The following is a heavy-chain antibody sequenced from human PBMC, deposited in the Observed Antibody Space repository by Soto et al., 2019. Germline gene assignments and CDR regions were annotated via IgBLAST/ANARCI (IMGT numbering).Heavy chain of an antibody. Sequence: QVQLQQWGAGLLKPSETLSLTCTAYGESFNGYYWSWIRQPPGKGLEWIGEIHHSGSTNYNPSLKGRVAFSIDTSKRQFALKVRSVTFADTDVYYFARGKRGSSWYRGEEKYYYYGMDVWGQGTTVTVSS. V-gene: IGHV4-34*01. D-gene: IGHD6-13*01. CDR2: IHHSGST. CDR1: GESFNGYY. CDR3: ARGKRGSSWYRGEEKYYYYGMDV. J-gene: IGHJ6*02.